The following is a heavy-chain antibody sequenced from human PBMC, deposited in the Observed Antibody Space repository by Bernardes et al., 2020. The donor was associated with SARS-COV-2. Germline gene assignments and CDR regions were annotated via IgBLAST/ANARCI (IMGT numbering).Heavy chain of an antibody. CDR3: ARRLQYYFDY. Sequence: SETLSLTCTVSGFSISSSSYYWGWIRQPPGKGLDWIGNIYYSRITYYNPSLKSRVTISIDTSKNQFPLKLSPVTAADTAVYYCARRLQYYFDYWGHGTLVTVSS. CDR1: GFSISSSSYY. CDR2: IYYSRIT. V-gene: IGHV4-39*01. J-gene: IGHJ4*01.